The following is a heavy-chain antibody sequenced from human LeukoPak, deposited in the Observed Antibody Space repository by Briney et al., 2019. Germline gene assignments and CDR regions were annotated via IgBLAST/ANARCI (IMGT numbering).Heavy chain of an antibody. CDR2: INPNGGST. CDR1: GYTLTRYF. J-gene: IGHJ5*02. V-gene: IGHV1-46*01. CDR3: ARGIAARGYNWFDP. Sequence: GASVKVSCKASGYTLTRYFIHWVRPAPGQGLAWMGIINPNGGSTSYSQKFQGRVTLTRDTSTNTVYMELSSLKSEDTAVYYCARGIAARGYNWFDPWGQGTLVTVSS. D-gene: IGHD6-6*01.